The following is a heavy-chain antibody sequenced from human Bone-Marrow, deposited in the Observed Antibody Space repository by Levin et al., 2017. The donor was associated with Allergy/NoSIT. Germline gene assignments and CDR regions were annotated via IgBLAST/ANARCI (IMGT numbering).Heavy chain of an antibody. CDR2: ISSSGRT. J-gene: IGHJ4*02. D-gene: IGHD6-19*01. V-gene: IGHV4-61*01. CDR3: ARGGHSSGWYSATDY. CDR1: GGSVSSGTYY. Sequence: PSETLSLTCIVSGGSVSSGTYYWSWIRQPPGTGLEWIGYISSSGRTGYKTSLKSRVTISADTSKNQFSLKLNSVTAADTAVYYCARGGHSSGWYSATDYWGQGTLVTVSS.